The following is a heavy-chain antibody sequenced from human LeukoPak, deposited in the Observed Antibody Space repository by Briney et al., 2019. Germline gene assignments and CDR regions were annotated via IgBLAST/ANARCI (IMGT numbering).Heavy chain of an antibody. CDR3: ARAVFHMGLDFESSGYFDQ. J-gene: IGHJ4*02. D-gene: IGHD3-22*01. Sequence: GGSLRLSCAASGFTFSSYWMSWVRQAPGKGLEWVANVKQDGSEKYYVDSVKGRFTISRDNAKNSLYLQMNSLRAEDTAVYYCARAVFHMGLDFESSGYFDQWGQGTVVTVSS. V-gene: IGHV3-7*01. CDR2: VKQDGSEK. CDR1: GFTFSSYW.